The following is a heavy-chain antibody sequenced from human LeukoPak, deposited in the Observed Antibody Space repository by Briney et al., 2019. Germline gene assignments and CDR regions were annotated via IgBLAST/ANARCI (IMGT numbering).Heavy chain of an antibody. D-gene: IGHD5-12*01. V-gene: IGHV3-15*01. Sequence: GGSLRLSCAASGFTFSNAWMSWVRQAPGKGLEWVGRIKSKTDGGTTDYAAPVKGRFTISRDDSKNTLCLQMNSLKTEDTAVYYCTTDLSVYSGYDGRAPYYYYYMDVWGKGTTVTVSS. CDR3: TTDLSVYSGYDGRAPYYYYYMDV. J-gene: IGHJ6*03. CDR2: IKSKTDGGTT. CDR1: GFTFSNAW.